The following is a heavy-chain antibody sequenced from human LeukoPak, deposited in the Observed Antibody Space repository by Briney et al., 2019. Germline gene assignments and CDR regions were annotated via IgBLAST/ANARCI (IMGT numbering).Heavy chain of an antibody. CDR1: GYTFTSYD. CDR2: MNPNSGNT. D-gene: IGHD1-26*01. Sequence: GASVKVSCKAAGYTFTSYDINWVRQATGQGLEWMGRMNPNSGNTGFAQKFQGRVTITRNTSISTAYMELTSLRSDDTAVYYCARDLSGSQRGGYFDYWGQGTLVTVSS. J-gene: IGHJ4*02. CDR3: ARDLSGSQRGGYFDY. V-gene: IGHV1-8*03.